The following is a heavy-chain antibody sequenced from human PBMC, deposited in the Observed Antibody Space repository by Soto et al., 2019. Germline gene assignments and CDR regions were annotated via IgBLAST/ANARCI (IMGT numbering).Heavy chain of an antibody. CDR1: GFTFSNAW. CDR2: IKSKIDGGTT. D-gene: IGHD3-16*02. CDR3: TTYDYILGSDRYRWAY. J-gene: IGHJ4*02. V-gene: IGHV3-15*01. Sequence: GESLKISCAASGFTFSNAWMSWVRQAPGKGLEWVARIKSKIDGGTTDHAAPVKGRFTISRDDSKNTLYLQMYSLETEDTAVYYCTTYDYILGSDRYRWAYWGQGTLVTVSS.